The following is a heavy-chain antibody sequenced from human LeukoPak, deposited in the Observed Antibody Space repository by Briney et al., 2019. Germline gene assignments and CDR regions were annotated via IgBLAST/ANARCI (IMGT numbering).Heavy chain of an antibody. V-gene: IGHV6-1*01. CDR1: GDSVSSNSVT. CDR2: TYYRSTWYN. D-gene: IGHD2-2*01. J-gene: IGHJ5*02. Sequence: SQTLSLTCAISGDSVSSNSVTWNWIRQSPSRGLEWLGRTYYRSTWYNDYAVSVRGRITVNPDTSKNQFSLHLNSVTPEDTAVYYCARRLTQYDCFDPWGEGILVTVSP. CDR3: ARRLTQYDCFDP.